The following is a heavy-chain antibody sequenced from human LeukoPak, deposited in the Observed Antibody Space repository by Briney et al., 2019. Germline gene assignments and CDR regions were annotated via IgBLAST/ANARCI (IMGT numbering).Heavy chain of an antibody. CDR3: ARPYVVVTAIDAFDI. CDR2: ISSSGSTI. D-gene: IGHD2-21*02. CDR1: GFTFSSYE. V-gene: IGHV3-48*03. Sequence: SGGSLRLSCAASGFTFSSYEMNWVRQAPGKGLEWVSYISSSGSTIYYADSVKGRFTISRDNAKNSLYLQMNSLRAEDTAVYYCARPYVVVTAIDAFDIWGQGTMVTVSS. J-gene: IGHJ3*02.